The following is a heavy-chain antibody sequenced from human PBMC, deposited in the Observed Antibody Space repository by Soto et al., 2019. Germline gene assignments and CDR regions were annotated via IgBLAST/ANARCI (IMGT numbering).Heavy chain of an antibody. V-gene: IGHV4-4*07. CDR1: GGSISEKY. CDR3: VASLAASGLNWLDP. J-gene: IGHJ5*02. Sequence: LSLTCIVSGGSISEKYWNWVRQPPGKGLEWIGLIFANGHTDYSPSLKSRVTMSVDASKNQFSLRLTSMTAADPAVYYCVASLAASGLNWLDPWGRGTLVTVSS. CDR2: IFANGHT. D-gene: IGHD6-13*01.